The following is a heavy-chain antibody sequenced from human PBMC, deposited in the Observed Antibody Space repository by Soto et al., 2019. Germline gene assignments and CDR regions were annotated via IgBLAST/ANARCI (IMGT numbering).Heavy chain of an antibody. D-gene: IGHD3-10*01. CDR3: ARDFTGKNDAFDL. CDR2: VYSGGST. V-gene: IGHV3-66*01. CDR1: GFTVTTNY. Sequence: EVQLVESGGGLVQPGGSLRLSCAASGFTVTTNYMSWVRQPPGKGLEWVSVVYSGGSTYYADSVKGRFTVSSDNSKNTVYLQMNSLRAEETAVYYRARDFTGKNDAFDLWGQGTVVTVPS. J-gene: IGHJ3*01.